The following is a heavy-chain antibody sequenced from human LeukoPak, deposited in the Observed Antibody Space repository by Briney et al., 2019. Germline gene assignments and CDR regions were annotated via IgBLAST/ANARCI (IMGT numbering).Heavy chain of an antibody. D-gene: IGHD2-2*01. CDR2: IYPGDSDT. V-gene: IGHV5-51*01. J-gene: IGHJ4*02. Sequence: GESLKISCKGSGYSFTSYWIGWVRQMPGKGLEWMGIIYPGDSDTRYSPSFQGQVTISADKSISTAYLQWSSLKASDTAMYYCARVYCSSTSCYVYGLDYWGQGTLVTVSS. CDR1: GYSFTSYW. CDR3: ARVYCSSTSCYVYGLDY.